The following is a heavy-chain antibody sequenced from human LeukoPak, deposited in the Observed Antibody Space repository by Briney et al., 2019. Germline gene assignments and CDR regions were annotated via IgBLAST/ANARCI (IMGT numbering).Heavy chain of an antibody. CDR3: AHRNYGSRLWDY. CDR2: NNWDGDK. V-gene: IGHV2-5*02. J-gene: IGHJ4*02. CDR1: GLARSTIGVG. D-gene: IGHD3-10*01. Sequence: SGPTLVNPTLALTLTCTFSGLARSTIGVGVGWIGQTTAKALEWLAVNNWDGDKSYSPSLKSRVTITKDTSKNQVVLTMTNMDPVDTATYYCAHRNYGSRLWDYWGQGTLVTVSS.